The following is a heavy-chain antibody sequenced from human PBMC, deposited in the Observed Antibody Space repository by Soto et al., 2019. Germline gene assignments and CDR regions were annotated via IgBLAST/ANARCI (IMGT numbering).Heavy chain of an antibody. D-gene: IGHD3-9*01. CDR1: GYTFTNYG. CDR2: ISAYNGNT. CDR3: SRPQNDILTDSYTNYFDS. J-gene: IGHJ4*02. Sequence: ASVKASSKASGYTFTNYGLTWARQAPGQGPEWVGWISAYNGNTHYAQKLQGRVAMTTDTSTSTAYMELRSLSSDDTAVYYCSRPQNDILTDSYTNYFDSWGQGTPVTVSS. V-gene: IGHV1-18*01.